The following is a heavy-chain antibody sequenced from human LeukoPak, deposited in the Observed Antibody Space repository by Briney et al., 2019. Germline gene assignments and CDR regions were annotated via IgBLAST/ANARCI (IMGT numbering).Heavy chain of an antibody. D-gene: IGHD1-26*01. J-gene: IGHJ2*01. Sequence: PSETLSLTCTVSGGSISSGGYFWSWIRQPPGKGLEWIGYIYHSGSTYYNPSLKSRVTISVDRSKNQFSLKLSSVTAADTAVYYCARRVSGLYWYFDLWGRGTLVTVSS. CDR1: GGSISSGGYF. V-gene: IGHV4-30-2*01. CDR3: ARRVSGLYWYFDL. CDR2: IYHSGST.